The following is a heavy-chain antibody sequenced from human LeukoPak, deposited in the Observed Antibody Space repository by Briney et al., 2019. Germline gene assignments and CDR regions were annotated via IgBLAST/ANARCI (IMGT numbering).Heavy chain of an antibody. CDR2: INHSGST. CDR3: ARAPHDSSGSARY. J-gene: IGHJ4*02. D-gene: IGHD3-22*01. V-gene: IGHV4-34*01. CDR1: GGSISSYY. Sequence: PSETLSLTCTVSGGSISSYYWSWVRQPPGRGLEWIGEINHSGSTNYNPSLKSRVTISVDTSKNQFSLKLSSVTATDTAVYYCARAPHDSSGSARYWGQGTLVTVSS.